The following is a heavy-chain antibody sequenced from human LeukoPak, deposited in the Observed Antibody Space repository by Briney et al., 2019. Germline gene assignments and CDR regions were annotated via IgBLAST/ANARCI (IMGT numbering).Heavy chain of an antibody. J-gene: IGHJ4*02. CDR3: ARDGGEYYYDNSDYWGNFDY. Sequence: PGGSLRLSCAASGFTFSTYTMHWVSQAPGKGLEWVANIKQDGSEKYYVDSLKGRFTISRDNAKNSLFLQMNSLRAEDTAVYYCARDGGEYYYDNSDYWGNFDYWGQGTLVTVSS. D-gene: IGHD3-22*01. CDR2: IKQDGSEK. V-gene: IGHV3-7*01. CDR1: GFTFSTYT.